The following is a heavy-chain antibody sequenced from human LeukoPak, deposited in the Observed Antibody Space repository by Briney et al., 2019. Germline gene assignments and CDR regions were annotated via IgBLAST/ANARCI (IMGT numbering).Heavy chain of an antibody. V-gene: IGHV3-73*01. CDR2: LRSKANNYAT. D-gene: IGHD6-13*01. Sequence: GGSLRLSCAASGFTFTIFGLNWVRQAPGKGPEWVGRLRSKANNYATGYATSVIGRFTISRDDSKNTRYLEMNSLKIEDTAVYFCTSQAGYSSSWETWGQGTLVIVSS. CDR1: GFTFTIFG. J-gene: IGHJ5*02. CDR3: TSQAGYSSSWET.